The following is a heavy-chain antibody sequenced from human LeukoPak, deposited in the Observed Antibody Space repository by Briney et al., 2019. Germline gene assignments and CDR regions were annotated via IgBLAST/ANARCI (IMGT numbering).Heavy chain of an antibody. CDR1: GYTFTSYY. CDR2: INPSGGST. V-gene: IGHV1-46*01. CDR3: ARGTYSSGWYVGAPPDY. Sequence: ASVKVSCKASGYTFTSYYMHWVRQAPGQGLEWMGIINPSGGSTSYAQKFQGRVTMTRDTSTSTVYMELSSLRSEDTAVYYCARGTYSSGWYVGAPPDYWGQGTLVTVSS. J-gene: IGHJ4*02. D-gene: IGHD6-19*01.